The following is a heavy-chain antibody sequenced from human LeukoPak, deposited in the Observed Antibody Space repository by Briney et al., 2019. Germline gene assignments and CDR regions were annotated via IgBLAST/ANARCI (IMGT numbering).Heavy chain of an antibody. CDR2: IYTTGNT. CDR3: ARERYSAKLLWNAFDI. J-gene: IGHJ3*02. D-gene: IGHD4/OR15-4a*01. V-gene: IGHV4-61*02. CDR1: GDSITSGTYY. Sequence: PSETLSLTCTVSGDSITSGTYYWSWIRQPAGKGLEWIGRIYTTGNTAYNPSLKSRVTISLDISKNQFSLKLSSVTAADTAVFYCARERYSAKLLWNAFDIWGQGTMVTVSS.